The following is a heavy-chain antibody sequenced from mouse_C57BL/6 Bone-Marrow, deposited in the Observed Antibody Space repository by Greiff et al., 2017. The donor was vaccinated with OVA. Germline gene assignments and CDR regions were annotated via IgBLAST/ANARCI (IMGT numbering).Heavy chain of an antibody. J-gene: IGHJ4*01. V-gene: IGHV1-12*01. Sequence: QVQLKESGAELVRPGASVKMSCKASGYTFTSYNMHWVKQTPRQGLEWIGAIYPGNGDTSYNQKFKGKATLTVDKSSSTAYMQLSSLTSEDSAVYVCARSRVTTVVRAMDYWGQGTSVTVSS. CDR1: GYTFTSYN. CDR2: IYPGNGDT. D-gene: IGHD1-1*01. CDR3: ARSRVTTVVRAMDY.